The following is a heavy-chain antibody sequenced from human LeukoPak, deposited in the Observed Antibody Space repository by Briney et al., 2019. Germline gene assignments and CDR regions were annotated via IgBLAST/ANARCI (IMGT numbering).Heavy chain of an antibody. V-gene: IGHV5-51*01. D-gene: IGHD2-21*02. CDR3: ARSDPGTYYYYGMDV. CDR1: GYSFTSYW. CDR2: IYPGDSDT. Sequence: LGESLKISCKGSGYSFTSYWIGWVRQMPGKGLEWMGIIYPGDSDTRYSPSFQGQVTISADKSISTAYLQWSSLKASDTAMYYCARSDPGTYYYYGMDVWSQGTTVTVSS. J-gene: IGHJ6*02.